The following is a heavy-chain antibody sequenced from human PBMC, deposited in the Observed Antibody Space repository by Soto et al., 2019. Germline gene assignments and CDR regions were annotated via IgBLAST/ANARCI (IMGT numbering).Heavy chain of an antibody. V-gene: IGHV1-69*13. Sequence: ASVKVSCKASGGTFSSYAISWVRQAPGQGLEWMGGIIPIFGTANYAQKFQGRVTITADESTSTAYMELSSLRSEDTAVYYCASYSSSWLQHYYYYYGMDVWGQGTTVTVSS. D-gene: IGHD6-13*01. CDR3: ASYSSSWLQHYYYYYGMDV. J-gene: IGHJ6*02. CDR2: IIPIFGTA. CDR1: GGTFSSYA.